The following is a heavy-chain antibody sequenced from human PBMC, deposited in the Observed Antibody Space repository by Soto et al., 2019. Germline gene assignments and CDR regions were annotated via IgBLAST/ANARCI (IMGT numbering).Heavy chain of an antibody. V-gene: IGHV5-51*01. CDR3: VKSAVAGAYYYGMDG. CDR2: IYPGDSDT. J-gene: IGHJ6*02. Sequence: PGESLKISCKGSGYSFTSYWIGWVRQMPGKGLEWMGIIYPGDSDTRYSPSFQGQVTISADKSISTAYLQWSSLKASDTAMYYCVKSAVAGAYYYGMDGWGQGTTVTVSS. CDR1: GYSFTSYW. D-gene: IGHD6-19*01.